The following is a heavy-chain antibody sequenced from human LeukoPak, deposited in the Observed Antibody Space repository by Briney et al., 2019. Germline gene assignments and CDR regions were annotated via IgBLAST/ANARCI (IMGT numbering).Heavy chain of an antibody. J-gene: IGHJ3*02. V-gene: IGHV3-74*01. CDR1: GFTLTSFW. CDR3: ARPQHGGLYAFDI. Sequence: GRSLRLSWAASGFTLTSFWMHWVRRAPGKGLVWVSRVNGDGRTTTYADFVKGRFTISRDNAKNTLYLQMNSLRAEDTAVYYCARPQHGGLYAFDIWGQGTMVTVSS. D-gene: IGHD4-23*01. CDR2: VNGDGRTT.